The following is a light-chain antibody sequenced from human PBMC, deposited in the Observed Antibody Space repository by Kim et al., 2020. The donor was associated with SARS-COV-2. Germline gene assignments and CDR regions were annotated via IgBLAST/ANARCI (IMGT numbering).Light chain of an antibody. J-gene: IGLJ3*02. CDR1: RSNIGSNT. Sequence: GQRCTSSCSGGRSNIGSNTVNWYQQRPGPAPKLLIYSNNQRPSGVPDRFSGSKSGTSASLAISGLQSEDEADYYCAAWDDSLNGLVFGGGTQLTVL. CDR2: SNN. V-gene: IGLV1-44*01. CDR3: AAWDDSLNGLV.